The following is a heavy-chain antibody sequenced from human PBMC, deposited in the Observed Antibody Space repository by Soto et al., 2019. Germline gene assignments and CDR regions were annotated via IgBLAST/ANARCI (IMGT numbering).Heavy chain of an antibody. CDR3: ARYVYSDTPGLSRLRVDGLDV. J-gene: IGHJ6*02. CDR1: GFTFSNYA. Sequence: GGSLRLSCAASGFTFSNYAMTWVRQAPGKGLEWVSVISGSSGTTNYGESVKGRFAISRDNSKNTLYLQMNSLRAEDTALYYCARYVYSDTPGLSRLRVDGLDVWGPGTTVTVSS. V-gene: IGHV3-23*01. CDR2: ISGSSGTT. D-gene: IGHD1-20*01.